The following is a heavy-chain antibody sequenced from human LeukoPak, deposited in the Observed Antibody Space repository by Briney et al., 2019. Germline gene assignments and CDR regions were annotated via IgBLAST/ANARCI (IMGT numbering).Heavy chain of an antibody. CDR1: GYSFIDYF. V-gene: IGHV1-2*02. J-gene: IGHJ4*02. D-gene: IGHD6-13*01. CDR2: ISPNSGDT. Sequence: ASVKVSCKASGYSFIDYFMHWVRQAPGQGLEWIGWISPNSGDTNYAQRFQGRVTMTGDTSITTAYVDLSSLRSDDTAVYYCATLSGYTSSWPEDYWGQGTLVTVSS. CDR3: ATLSGYTSSWPEDY.